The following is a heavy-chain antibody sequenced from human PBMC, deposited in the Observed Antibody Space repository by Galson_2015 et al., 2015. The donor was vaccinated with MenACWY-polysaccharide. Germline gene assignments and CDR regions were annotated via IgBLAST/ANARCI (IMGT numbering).Heavy chain of an antibody. V-gene: IGHV3-73*01. J-gene: IGHJ4*02. CDR2: IRNKANNYAT. Sequence: SLRLSCAASGFTFSSYWMHWVRRASGKGLEWVGRIRNKANNYATTYAESLEGRFTISRDDSKNTAYLQMNSLRIEDTAVYYCTRHLQLPFDYWGQGTLVTVSS. CDR3: TRHLQLPFDY. CDR1: GFTFSSYW.